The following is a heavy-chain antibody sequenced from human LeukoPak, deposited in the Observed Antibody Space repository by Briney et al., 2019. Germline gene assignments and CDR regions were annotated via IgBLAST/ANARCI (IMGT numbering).Heavy chain of an antibody. CDR3: TSYSKVDTAMGYFDY. J-gene: IGHJ4*02. D-gene: IGHD5-18*01. CDR1: GFTFSSYA. V-gene: IGHV3-49*04. Sequence: PGGSLRLSCAASGFTFSSYAMSWVRQAPGKGLEWVGFIRSKAYGGTTEYAASVKGRFTISRDDSKSTAYLQMNSLKTEDTAVYYCTSYSKVDTAMGYFDYWGQGTLVTVPS. CDR2: IRSKAYGGTT.